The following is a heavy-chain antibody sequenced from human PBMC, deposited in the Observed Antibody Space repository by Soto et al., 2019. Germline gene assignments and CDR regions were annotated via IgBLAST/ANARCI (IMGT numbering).Heavy chain of an antibody. CDR1: GYTFSNYA. J-gene: IGHJ6*02. D-gene: IGHD3-10*01. Sequence: ASVKVSCKASGYTFSNYAVHWVRQAPAQKLERMGWINAGNGNTKYSQNFQGRVTITGDTSASTAYMELSSLRSEDTAVYYCARLNDYYGSGSYSYYYYAMDVWGQGTTVTVSS. CDR3: ARLNDYYGSGSYSYYYYAMDV. CDR2: INAGNGNT. V-gene: IGHV1-3*01.